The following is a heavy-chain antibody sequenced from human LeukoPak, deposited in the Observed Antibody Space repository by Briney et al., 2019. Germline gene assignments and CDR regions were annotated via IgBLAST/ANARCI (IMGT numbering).Heavy chain of an antibody. CDR2: IYYSGST. J-gene: IGHJ4*02. Sequence: SETLSLTCTVSGASISSSYYWSWIRQPPGKGLEWIGYIYYSGSTNYNPSLESRATMSIDTSNNQFSLKLTSVTATDTAVYYCARSPGHRGYDYWGRGTLVTVSS. D-gene: IGHD3-22*01. V-gene: IGHV4-59*01. CDR1: GASISSSYY. CDR3: ARSPGHRGYDY.